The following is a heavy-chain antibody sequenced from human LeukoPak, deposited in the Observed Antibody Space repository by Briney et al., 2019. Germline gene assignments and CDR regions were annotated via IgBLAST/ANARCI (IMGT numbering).Heavy chain of an antibody. D-gene: IGHD2-2*01. Sequence: ASVKVSCKASGYTFTGYYMHWVRQAPGQGLEWMGWINPNSGGTNYAQKFQGRVTMTRDTSISTAYMELSRLRSDDTAVYYCAREAYCSSTSCPTDYYYGMDVWGQGATVTVSS. CDR1: GYTFTGYY. CDR2: INPNSGGT. J-gene: IGHJ6*02. CDR3: AREAYCSSTSCPTDYYYGMDV. V-gene: IGHV1-2*02.